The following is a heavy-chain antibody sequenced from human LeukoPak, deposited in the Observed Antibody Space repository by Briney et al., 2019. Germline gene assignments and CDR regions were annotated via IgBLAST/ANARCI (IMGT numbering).Heavy chain of an antibody. CDR3: AREADIEYSSSSGFDY. Sequence: PSQTLSLTCTVSGGSISSGGYYWSWIRQHPVKGLEWIGYIYYSGSTYYNPSLKSRVTISVDTSKNQFSLKLSSVTAADTAVYYCAREADIEYSSSSGFDYWGQGTLVTVSS. V-gene: IGHV4-31*03. CDR1: GGSISSGGYY. D-gene: IGHD6-6*01. J-gene: IGHJ4*02. CDR2: IYYSGST.